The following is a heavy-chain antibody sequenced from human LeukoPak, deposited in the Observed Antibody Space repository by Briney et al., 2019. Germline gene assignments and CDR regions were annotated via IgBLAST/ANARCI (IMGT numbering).Heavy chain of an antibody. D-gene: IGHD3-22*01. V-gene: IGHV1-2*02. CDR3: ARREEVYYDTSGYYYGDFDF. Sequence: GASVKVSCKASGYTFTGYYMHWVRQAPGQGLEWMGWINPNSGGTNYAQKFQGRVTMTRDTSISTAYMELRRLRSDDTAVYYCARREEVYYDTSGYYYGDFDFWGQGTLVTVSS. CDR2: INPNSGGT. CDR1: GYTFTGYY. J-gene: IGHJ4*02.